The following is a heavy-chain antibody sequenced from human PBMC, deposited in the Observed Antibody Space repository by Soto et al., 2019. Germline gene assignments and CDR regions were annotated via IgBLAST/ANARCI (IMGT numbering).Heavy chain of an antibody. J-gene: IGHJ4*02. CDR3: ARVSPRASGAPPYYFDY. Sequence: SETLSLTCAVYGGSFSGYYWSWIRQPPGKGLEWIGEINHSGSTNYNPSLKSRVTISVDTSKNQFSLKLSSVTAADTAVYYCARVSPRASGAPPYYFDYWGQGTLVTVSS. CDR2: INHSGST. V-gene: IGHV4-34*01. CDR1: GGSFSGYY.